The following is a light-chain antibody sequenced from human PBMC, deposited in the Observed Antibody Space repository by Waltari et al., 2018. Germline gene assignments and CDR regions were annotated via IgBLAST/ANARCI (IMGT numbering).Light chain of an antibody. CDR3: REFYGSLSRT. CDR1: QDIGTS. Sequence: DIQMTQSPSSLSASVGDTITITCRASQDIGTSLAWYQQKPGEAPKLLVFVASRLQGGVPSRFSGNGSGTDFSLTIRSLQPEDFATYYCREFYGSLSRTFGGGTKVDIK. J-gene: IGKJ4*01. CDR2: VAS. V-gene: IGKV1-NL1*01.